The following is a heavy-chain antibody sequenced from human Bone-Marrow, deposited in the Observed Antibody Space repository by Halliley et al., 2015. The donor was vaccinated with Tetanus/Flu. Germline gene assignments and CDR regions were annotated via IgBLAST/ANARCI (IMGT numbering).Heavy chain of an antibody. D-gene: IGHD3-10*01. CDR3: AAGSGTYWLDP. Sequence: KELEWIGYIPHSGDTSYNPSLEGRGSISVDKSKNQFSLMLTSVTAADTAVYYCAAGSGTYWLDPWGQGTLVTVSS. V-gene: IGHV4-59*01. CDR2: IPHSGDT. J-gene: IGHJ5*02.